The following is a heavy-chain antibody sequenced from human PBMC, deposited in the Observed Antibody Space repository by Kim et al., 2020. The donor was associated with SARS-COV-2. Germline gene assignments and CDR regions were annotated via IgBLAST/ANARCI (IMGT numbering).Heavy chain of an antibody. V-gene: IGHV4-39*01. Sequence: IYYSGSTYYNPSLKSRFTISVDTSKNQFSLRLSSVTAADTAVYYCSTFDYWGQGTLVTVSS. J-gene: IGHJ4*02. CDR2: IYYSGST. CDR3: STFDY.